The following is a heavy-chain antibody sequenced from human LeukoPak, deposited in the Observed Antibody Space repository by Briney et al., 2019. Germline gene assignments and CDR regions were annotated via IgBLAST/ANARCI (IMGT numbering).Heavy chain of an antibody. CDR1: GGSFSGYY. D-gene: IGHD4-11*01. V-gene: IGHV4-34*01. CDR3: ARVRYSDYSIYD. Sequence: SETLSLTCAVYGGSFSGYYCSWIRQPPGQGQERIGEINHSGSTNYNPSLKSRVTISVAAAKNQFSLTLNFVSATATAAYYCARVRYSDYSIYDWGQGTLVTV. J-gene: IGHJ4*02. CDR2: INHSGST.